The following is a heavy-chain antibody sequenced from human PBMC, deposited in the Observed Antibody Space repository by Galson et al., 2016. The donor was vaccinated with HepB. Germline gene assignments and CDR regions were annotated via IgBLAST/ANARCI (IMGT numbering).Heavy chain of an antibody. Sequence: SLTCAVYGGSISGYYWSWIRQPPGKGLEWIGEVTETGRTNDNPSLKSRVTVSLATSKDRFSLRLTSVTAADTAVYYCARTPPGDYYYAMDVWGEGTTVIV. CDR2: VTETGRT. J-gene: IGHJ6*02. V-gene: IGHV4-34*01. CDR3: ARTPPGDYYYAMDV. CDR1: GGSISGYY.